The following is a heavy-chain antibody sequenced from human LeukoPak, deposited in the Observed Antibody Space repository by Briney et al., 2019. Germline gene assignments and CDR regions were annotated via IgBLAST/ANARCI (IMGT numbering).Heavy chain of an antibody. CDR2: IYYSGST. D-gene: IGHD2-2*01. J-gene: IGHJ4*02. Sequence: SQTLSLTCTVSGGSISSGSYYWSWIRQHQGKGLEWIGYIYYSGSTYYNPSLKSRVTISVDTSKNQFSLKLSSVTAADTAVYYCARVRSNVVVPAVAQEYYFDYWGQGTLVTVSS. CDR3: ARVRSNVVVPAVAQEYYFDY. CDR1: GGSISSGSYY. V-gene: IGHV4-31*03.